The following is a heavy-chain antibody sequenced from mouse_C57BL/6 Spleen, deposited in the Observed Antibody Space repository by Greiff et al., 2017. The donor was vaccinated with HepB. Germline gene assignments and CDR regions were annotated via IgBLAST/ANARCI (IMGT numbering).Heavy chain of an antibody. Sequence: EVQLQQSGAELVRPGASVKLSCTASGFNIKDYYMHWVKQRPEQGLEWIGRIDPEDGDTEYAPKFQGKATMTADTSSNTAYLQLSSLTSEDTAVYYCTTKDYGSSLFAYWGQGTLVTVSA. J-gene: IGHJ3*01. CDR2: IDPEDGDT. CDR1: GFNIKDYY. V-gene: IGHV14-1*01. CDR3: TTKDYGSSLFAY. D-gene: IGHD1-1*01.